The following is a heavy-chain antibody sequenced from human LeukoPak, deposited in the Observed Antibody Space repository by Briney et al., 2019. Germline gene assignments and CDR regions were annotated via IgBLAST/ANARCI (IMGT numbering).Heavy chain of an antibody. CDR3: ARDNGVVVVPALFFDY. D-gene: IGHD2-2*01. V-gene: IGHV3-21*01. Sequence: PGGSLRLSCSASRFTFSSYTMNWVRQAPGKGLEWVSSIDPSSTYIYYADSVKGRFTISRDNAQNSLYLQMNSLRAEDTAVYYCARDNGVVVVPALFFDYWGQGTLVTVSS. CDR1: RFTFSSYT. J-gene: IGHJ4*02. CDR2: IDPSSTYI.